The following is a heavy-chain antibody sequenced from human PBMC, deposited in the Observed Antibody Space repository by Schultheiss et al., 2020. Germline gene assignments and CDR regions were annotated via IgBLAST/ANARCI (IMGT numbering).Heavy chain of an antibody. J-gene: IGHJ6*02. CDR1: GGSISSGSYY. CDR2: IYTSGST. Sequence: SETLSLTCTVSGGSISSGSYYWSWIRQPAGKGLEWIRRIYTSGSTNYNPSLKSRVTISVDTSKNQFSLKLSSVTAADTAVYYCARDPSYSGGWYAHYYGIDVWGQGTTVTVAS. V-gene: IGHV4-61*02. CDR3: ARDPSYSGGWYAHYYGIDV. D-gene: IGHD6-19*01.